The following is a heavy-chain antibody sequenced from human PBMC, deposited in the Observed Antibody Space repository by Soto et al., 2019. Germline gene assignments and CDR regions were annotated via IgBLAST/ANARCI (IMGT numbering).Heavy chain of an antibody. D-gene: IGHD6-6*01. V-gene: IGHV3-53*01. Sequence: GSLRLSCAASGFTVSSNYMSWVRQAPGKGLEWVSVIYSGGSTYYADSVKGRFTISRDNSKNTLYLQMNSLRAEDTAVYYCARDRSSYYGMDVWGQGTTVTVSS. CDR1: GFTVSSNY. CDR2: IYSGGST. J-gene: IGHJ6*02. CDR3: ARDRSSYYGMDV.